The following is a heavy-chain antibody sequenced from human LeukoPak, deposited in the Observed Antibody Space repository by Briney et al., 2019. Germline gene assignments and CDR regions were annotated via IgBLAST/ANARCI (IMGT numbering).Heavy chain of an antibody. Sequence: RGESLTVSCKGPGYIFSSYWIGWGRERRGKGVEWMGIIYRGDFDNRYRTSLKGQVTISADKSISTAYLQWSSLKASDTAMYYCARHRGDYRRGFDYWGQGTLVTVSS. CDR3: ARHRGDYRRGFDY. CDR1: GYIFSSYW. CDR2: IYRGDFDN. J-gene: IGHJ4*02. D-gene: IGHD4-17*01. V-gene: IGHV5-51*01.